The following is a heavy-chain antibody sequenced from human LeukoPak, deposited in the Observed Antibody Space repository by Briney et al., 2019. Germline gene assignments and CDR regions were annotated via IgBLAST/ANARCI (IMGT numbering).Heavy chain of an antibody. V-gene: IGHV4-39*01. CDR3: ARQTGSGLFILP. J-gene: IGHJ4*02. Sequence: KPSETLSLTCTVSGVSISSSNSYWGWTRQPPGKGLEWIGSIYYSGNTYYNASLKSQFSISIETSKNKFSLRLTSVTAADTAVYYCARQTGSGLFILPGGQGTLVTVSS. CDR1: GVSISSSNSY. D-gene: IGHD3/OR15-3a*01. CDR2: IYYSGNT.